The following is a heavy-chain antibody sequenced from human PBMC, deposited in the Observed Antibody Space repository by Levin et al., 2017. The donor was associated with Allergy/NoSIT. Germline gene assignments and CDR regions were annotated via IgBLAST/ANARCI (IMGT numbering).Heavy chain of an antibody. Sequence: GGSLRLSCAASGFTFSSYTMHWVRQAPGKGLEWVAVISYDGSNKYYADSVKGRFTISRDNSKNTLYLQMNSLRVEDTAIYYCAREDRAGLFCFDYWGQGTLVTVSS. D-gene: IGHD1-14*01. CDR2: ISYDGSNK. J-gene: IGHJ4*02. CDR3: AREDRAGLFCFDY. V-gene: IGHV3-30*04. CDR1: GFTFSSYT.